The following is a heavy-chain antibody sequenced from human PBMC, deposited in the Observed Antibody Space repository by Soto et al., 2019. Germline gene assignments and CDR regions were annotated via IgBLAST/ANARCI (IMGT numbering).Heavy chain of an antibody. V-gene: IGHV4-30-4*01. D-gene: IGHD2-15*01. CDR2: IYYSGST. CDR3: ASDDCRGGSCCQY. CDR1: GGSISSGDYY. Sequence: QVQLQESGPGLVKPSQTLSLTCTVSGGSISSGDYYWSWIRQPPGKGLEWIGYIYYSGSTYDNPSSISRVTISRYTSKNQFSLKLSSVTAADTAVYYCASDDCRGGSCCQYWGEGPLVTVSS. J-gene: IGHJ4*02.